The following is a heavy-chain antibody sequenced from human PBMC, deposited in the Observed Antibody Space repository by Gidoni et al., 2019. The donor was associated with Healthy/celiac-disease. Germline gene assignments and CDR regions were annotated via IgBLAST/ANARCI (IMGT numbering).Heavy chain of an antibody. CDR1: GFTFSDHY. V-gene: IGHV3-72*01. Sequence: EVQLVESGGGLVQPGGSLRLYCAAYGFTFSDHYMDWVRQAPGKGLEWVGRTRNKANSYTTEYAASVKGRFTISRDDSKNSLYLQMNSLKTEDTAVYYCARTNYGDYIIDYWGQGTLVTVSS. J-gene: IGHJ4*02. CDR3: ARTNYGDYIIDY. CDR2: TRNKANSYTT. D-gene: IGHD4-17*01.